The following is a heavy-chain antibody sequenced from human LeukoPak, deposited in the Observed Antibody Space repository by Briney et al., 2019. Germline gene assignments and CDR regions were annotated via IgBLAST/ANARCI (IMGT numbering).Heavy chain of an antibody. J-gene: IGHJ6*03. D-gene: IGHD3-10*01. CDR1: GGTFSSYA. CDR3: ARCGGDYYGSGSYDYMDV. V-gene: IGHV1-69*05. Sequence: SVKVSCKASGGTFSSYAISWVRQAPGQGLEWMGRIIPIFGTANYAQKFQGRVTITTDESTSTAYMKLSSLRSEDTAVYYCARCGGDYYGSGSYDYMDVWGKGTTVTVSS. CDR2: IIPIFGTA.